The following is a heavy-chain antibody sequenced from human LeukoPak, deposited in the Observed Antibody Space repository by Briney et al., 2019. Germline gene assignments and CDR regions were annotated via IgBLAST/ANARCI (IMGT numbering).Heavy chain of an antibody. CDR2: IRGYNTNT. V-gene: IGHV1-18*01. CDR3: ARDLVIDGSGSYFDP. Sequence: ASVRVSCKASGYTFTTCGISWVRQAPGQGLEWMGWIRGYNTNTNYAQKFQGRVTMTIDTSTSTAYMELSSLRSDDTAVYYCARDLVIDGSGSYFDPWGQGTLVNVSS. CDR1: GYTFTTCG. J-gene: IGHJ5*02. D-gene: IGHD3-10*01.